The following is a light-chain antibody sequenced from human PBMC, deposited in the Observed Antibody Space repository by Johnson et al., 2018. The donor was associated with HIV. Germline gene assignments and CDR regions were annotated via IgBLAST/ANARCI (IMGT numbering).Light chain of an antibody. Sequence: QSVLTQPPSVSAAPGQKVTISCSGSSSNIGNNYVSWYQQLPGTAPKLLICENNKRPSGIPDRFSCSKSGTSATLGITGLQTGDEADYYCGTWDTSLSAPYVFGTGTKVTVL. J-gene: IGLJ1*01. V-gene: IGLV1-51*02. CDR1: SSNIGNNY. CDR2: ENN. CDR3: GTWDTSLSAPYV.